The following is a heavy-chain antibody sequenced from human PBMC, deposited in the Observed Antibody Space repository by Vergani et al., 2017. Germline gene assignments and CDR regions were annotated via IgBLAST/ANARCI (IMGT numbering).Heavy chain of an antibody. CDR2: LRYDGSNE. Sequence: QVQLVESGGGVVQPGGSLRLSCAASGFSFSTYGMHWVRQAPGRGLEWVAFLRYDGSNEYYGDAVKGRFIISRDNSKNMLSLEMHSLRPEDTAVYYCANSYCSSLSCYVFYGMEVWGQGTTVTVSS. J-gene: IGHJ6*02. V-gene: IGHV3-30*02. CDR3: ANSYCSSLSCYVFYGMEV. D-gene: IGHD2-2*01. CDR1: GFSFSTYG.